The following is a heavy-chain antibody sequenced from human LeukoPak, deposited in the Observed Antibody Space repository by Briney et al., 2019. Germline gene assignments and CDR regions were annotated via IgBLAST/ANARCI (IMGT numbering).Heavy chain of an antibody. D-gene: IGHD3-10*01. CDR1: GFTFDDYA. CDR2: ISWNSGSI. J-gene: IGHJ4*02. CDR3: AKDMEFGELDTYYFDY. V-gene: IGHV3-9*01. Sequence: GRSLRLSCAASGFTFDDYAMHWVRQAPGKGLEWVSGISWNSGSIGYADSVKGRFTISRDNAKNSLYLQMNSLRAEDTALYYCAKDMEFGELDTYYFDYWGQGTLVTVSS.